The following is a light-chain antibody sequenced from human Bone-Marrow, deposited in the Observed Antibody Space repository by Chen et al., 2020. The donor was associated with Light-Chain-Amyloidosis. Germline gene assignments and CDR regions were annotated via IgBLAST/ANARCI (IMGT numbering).Light chain of an antibody. CDR1: QSVSSYY. Sequence: EIVLTQSPGTLSLSPGEKASLSCRASQSVSSYYIAWYQQRRGQAPRLLIYAASKRADGIPDRFSGSGSGTDFTLTISRLEADDFAVYFCQQFLGSPWTFGQGTKVEVK. CDR3: QQFLGSPWT. J-gene: IGKJ1*01. V-gene: IGKV3-20*01. CDR2: AAS.